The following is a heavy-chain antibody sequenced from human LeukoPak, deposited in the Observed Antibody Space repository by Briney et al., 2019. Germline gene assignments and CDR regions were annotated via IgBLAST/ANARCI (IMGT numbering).Heavy chain of an antibody. Sequence: GGSLRLSCAVSXFTFSSHEMNWVRQAPGKGLEWVSYISDTGTRIYYADSVKGRFTISRDNAKNSLYLQMNGLRAEDTAVYYCVRENQAWSQIDYWGQGTLVTVSS. V-gene: IGHV3-48*03. CDR1: XFTFSSHE. D-gene: IGHD2-21*01. CDR3: VRENQAWSQIDY. J-gene: IGHJ4*02. CDR2: ISDTGTRI.